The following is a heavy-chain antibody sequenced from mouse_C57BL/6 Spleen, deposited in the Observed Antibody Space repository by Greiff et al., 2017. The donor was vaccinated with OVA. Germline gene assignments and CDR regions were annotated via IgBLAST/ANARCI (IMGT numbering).Heavy chain of an antibody. D-gene: IGHD1-1*01. CDR3: TTTDYGSFAY. Sequence: EVQLQQSGAELVRPGASVKLSCTASGFNIKDDYMHWVKQRPEQGLEWIGWIDPENGDTEYASKFQGKATITADTSSNTAYLQLSSLTSEDTAVYYCTTTDYGSFAYWGQWTLVTVSA. J-gene: IGHJ3*01. CDR1: GFNIKDDY. V-gene: IGHV14-4*01. CDR2: IDPENGDT.